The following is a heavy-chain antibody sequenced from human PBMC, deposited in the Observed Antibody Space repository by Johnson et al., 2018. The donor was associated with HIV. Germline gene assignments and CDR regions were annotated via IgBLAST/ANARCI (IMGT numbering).Heavy chain of an antibody. J-gene: IGHJ3*02. Sequence: VQLVESGGGSVKSGGSLRVSCAASGFTFSNAWMSWVRQAPGKGLEWVSIIYSGGSTYYADSVTGRFTISRDNSKNTLYRHMNSLRAEDTAMYYCGRVPEGDDDAFDIWGQGTMVTVSS. CDR1: GFTFSNAW. V-gene: IGHV3-66*02. CDR2: IYSGGST. D-gene: IGHD2-21*01. CDR3: GRVPEGDDDAFDI.